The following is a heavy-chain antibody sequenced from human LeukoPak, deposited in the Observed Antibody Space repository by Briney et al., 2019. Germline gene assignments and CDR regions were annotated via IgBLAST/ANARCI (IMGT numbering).Heavy chain of an antibody. CDR3: ARDDFGGDGYN. D-gene: IGHD5-24*01. CDR1: GFTFNRNA. J-gene: IGHJ4*02. V-gene: IGHV3-30*04. CDR2: ISYDGSNK. Sequence: GGSLRLSCAASGFTFNRNAISWVRQAPGKGLEWVAVISYDGSNKYYADSVKGRFTISRDNSKNTLYLQMNSLRAEDTAVYYCARDDFGGDGYNWGQGTLVTVSS.